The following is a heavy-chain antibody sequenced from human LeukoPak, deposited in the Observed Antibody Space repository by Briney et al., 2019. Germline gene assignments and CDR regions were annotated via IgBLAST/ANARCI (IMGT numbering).Heavy chain of an antibody. CDR3: AREQARITMIVVVPKDYYGMDV. D-gene: IGHD3-22*01. CDR2: ISKNGGST. J-gene: IGHJ6*02. CDR1: EVTFSNYG. V-gene: IGHV3-64*04. Sequence: GGSLRLSGSGSEVTFSNYGMHWVHQAPGKGLEYVSIISKNGGSTYYADSVKGRFTISRDNSKNTLYLQMNSLRAEDTAVYYCAREQARITMIVVVPKDYYGMDVWGQGTTVTVSS.